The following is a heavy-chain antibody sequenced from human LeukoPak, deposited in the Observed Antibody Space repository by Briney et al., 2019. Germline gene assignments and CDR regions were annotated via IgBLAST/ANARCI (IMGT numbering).Heavy chain of an antibody. D-gene: IGHD4-17*01. J-gene: IGHJ4*02. V-gene: IGHV4-38-2*02. Sequence: PSETLSLTCTVSGYSISSGYYWGWIRQPPGKGLEWIGSIYHSGSVYFNPPLKSRVTISVDTSNNQFSLKLSSVTAADTAVYYCASTITVTTDYWGQGTLVTVSS. CDR1: GYSISSGYY. CDR2: IYHSGSV. CDR3: ASTITVTTDY.